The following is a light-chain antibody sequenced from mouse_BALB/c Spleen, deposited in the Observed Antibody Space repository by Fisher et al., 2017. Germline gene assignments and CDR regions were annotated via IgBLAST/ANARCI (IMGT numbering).Light chain of an antibody. CDR1: SSVSS. CDR3: QQRSSCPRT. Sequence: IVLTQSTAIMSASPGQKVTMTCSASSSVSSSYLHWYQQKPGTSPKLWIYSTSNLASGVPARFSGSGSGTSYPLTISRMEAEDAATYYCQQRSSCPRTFGGGTKLEMK. CDR2: STS. V-gene: IGKV4-57*01. J-gene: IGKJ1*01.